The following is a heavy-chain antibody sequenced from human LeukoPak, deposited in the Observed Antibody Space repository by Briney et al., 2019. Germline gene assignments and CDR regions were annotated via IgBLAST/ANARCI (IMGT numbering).Heavy chain of an antibody. CDR1: GASISSNNYY. CDR3: ASDRSSWNPGAPY. Sequence: SETLSLTCTVSGASISSNNYYWGWVRQPPGKGLEWIGNIYSSGDTYYNASLKSRVTIYIDTSKNQSSLNLSSVTAADTAVYYCASDRSSWNPGAPYWGQGTLVTVSS. D-gene: IGHD6-13*01. V-gene: IGHV4-39*01. J-gene: IGHJ4*02. CDR2: IYSSGDT.